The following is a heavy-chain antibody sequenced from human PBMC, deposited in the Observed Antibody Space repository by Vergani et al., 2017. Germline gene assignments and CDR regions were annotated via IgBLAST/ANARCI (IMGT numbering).Heavy chain of an antibody. Sequence: QVQLQESGPGLVQPSQTLSLTCTVPGGHISSGRYYWSWIRQPAGKGLGWIGLIYTSGSTNYNPSLKSRVTISVDTSKNQFSLKLSSVTAADTAVYYCARDFAHSRYYHRDAFDIWGQGTMVTVSS. CDR3: ARDFAHSRYYHRDAFDI. D-gene: IGHD3-22*01. CDR2: IYTSGST. V-gene: IGHV4-61*02. J-gene: IGHJ3*02. CDR1: GGHISSGRYY.